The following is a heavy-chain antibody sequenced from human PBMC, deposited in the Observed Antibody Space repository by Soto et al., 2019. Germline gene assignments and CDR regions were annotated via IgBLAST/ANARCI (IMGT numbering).Heavy chain of an antibody. D-gene: IGHD3-16*02. CDR1: GFTFSSYG. V-gene: IGHV3-33*01. CDR3: ARDQLQGDYVWGSYRL. CDR2: IWYDGSNK. J-gene: IGHJ4*02. Sequence: AGGSLRLSCAASGFTFSSYGMHWVRQAPGKGLEWVAVIWYDGSNKYYADSVKGRFTISRDNSKNTLYLQMNSLRAEDTAVYYCARDQLQGDYVWGSYRLWGQGTLVTVSS.